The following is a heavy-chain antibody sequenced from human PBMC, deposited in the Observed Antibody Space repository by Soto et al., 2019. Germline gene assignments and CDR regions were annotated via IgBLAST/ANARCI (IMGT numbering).Heavy chain of an antibody. CDR3: AHRQAVTSYYFGY. CDR1: GFSVSSRGGG. J-gene: IGHJ4*02. V-gene: IGHV2-5*02. Sequence: QITLKESGPTLLKPTQALTLTCTLSGFSVSSRGGGVGWIRQPPGKALERLALIYWDDDKRFSPSRKSRLTITKDTSKNPVVLTMTHMDPVDTGTYYCAHRQAVTSYYFGYWGQGTRVTVSS. D-gene: IGHD4-17*01. CDR2: IYWDDDK.